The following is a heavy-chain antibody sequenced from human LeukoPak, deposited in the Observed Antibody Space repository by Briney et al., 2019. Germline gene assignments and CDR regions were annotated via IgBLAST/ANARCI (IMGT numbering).Heavy chain of an antibody. V-gene: IGHV3-23*01. Sequence: GGSLRLSCAASGFTFSNYAMSWVRQAPGKGLEWVSTISGSGGSTYYADSVKGRFTISRDNSKNTLYLQMNSLRAENTAVYYCAKGYSGSYFDYWGQGTLVTVSS. CDR1: GFTFSNYA. CDR2: ISGSGGST. D-gene: IGHD1-26*01. J-gene: IGHJ4*02. CDR3: AKGYSGSYFDY.